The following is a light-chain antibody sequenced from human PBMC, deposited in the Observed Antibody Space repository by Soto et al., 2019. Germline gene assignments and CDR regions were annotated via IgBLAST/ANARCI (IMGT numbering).Light chain of an antibody. V-gene: IGLV2-14*01. J-gene: IGLJ3*02. Sequence: QSALTQPASVSGSPGQSITISCTGTSSDVGGYNYVSWYQQHPGKAPKLMIYKVINRPSGVSNRFSGSKSGNTASLTSSGRQAEDEADYYCSSDTSSSNWMCGGGTKVTV. CDR3: SSDTSSSNWM. CDR1: SSDVGGYNY. CDR2: KVI.